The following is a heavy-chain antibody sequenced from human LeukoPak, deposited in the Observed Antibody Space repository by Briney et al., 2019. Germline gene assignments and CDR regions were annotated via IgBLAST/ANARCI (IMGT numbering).Heavy chain of an antibody. CDR2: ISYDGSNK. J-gene: IGHJ6*02. CDR3: ARDLGRHYDSSEGFLLGMDV. Sequence: GGSLRLSCAASGFTFSDYAMHWVRQAPGKGLEWVAVISYDGSNKYYADSVKGRFTISRDNSKNTLYLQMNSLRAEDTAVYYCARDLGRHYDSSEGFLLGMDVWGQGTTVTVSS. D-gene: IGHD3-22*01. V-gene: IGHV3-30-3*01. CDR1: GFTFSDYA.